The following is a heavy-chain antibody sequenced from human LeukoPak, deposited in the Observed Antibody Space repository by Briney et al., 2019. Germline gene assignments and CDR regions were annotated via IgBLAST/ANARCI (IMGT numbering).Heavy chain of an antibody. J-gene: IGHJ6*02. CDR2: ISGSGGST. CDR3: ARDSGIYDSSGYYGLSYYGMDV. Sequence: GGSLRLSCAASGFTSASYAMTWVRQAPGKGLEWFSAISGSGGSTYYADSVKGRFTISRDNYKNTLYLQMNSLRAEDTAVYYCARDSGIYDSSGYYGLSYYGMDVWGQGTTVTVSS. D-gene: IGHD3-22*01. CDR1: GFTSASYA. V-gene: IGHV3-23*01.